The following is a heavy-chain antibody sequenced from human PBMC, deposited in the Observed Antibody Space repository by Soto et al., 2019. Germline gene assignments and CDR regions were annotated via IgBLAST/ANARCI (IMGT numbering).Heavy chain of an antibody. D-gene: IGHD1-20*01. CDR2: IGGTGADT. Sequence: DVQLLESGGGLEQPGGSLTLSCAASRFRFSDFVMSWVRQAPGKGLEWVACIGGTGADTDYADSVKGRFTISRDNSKNTLYLQMDSLRDEDTATYHWAKDAVPYNGKWDWFDYWGQGTLVIVSS. J-gene: IGHJ5*01. CDR3: AKDAVPYNGKWDWFDY. V-gene: IGHV3-23*01. CDR1: RFRFSDFV.